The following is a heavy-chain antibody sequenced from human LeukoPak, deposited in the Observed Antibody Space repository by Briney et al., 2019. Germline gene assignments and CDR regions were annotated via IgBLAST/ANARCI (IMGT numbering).Heavy chain of an antibody. CDR2: ISAYNGNT. CDR3: ARDRGSIVGATTFDY. CDR1: GYTFTSYG. J-gene: IGHJ4*02. V-gene: IGHV1-18*01. D-gene: IGHD1-26*01. Sequence: ASVKVSCKASGYTFTSYGISWVRQAPGQGLEWMGWISAYNGNTSYAQKLQGRVTMTTDTSTSTAYMELRSLRSDDTAVYYCARDRGSIVGATTFDYWGQGTLVTVSS.